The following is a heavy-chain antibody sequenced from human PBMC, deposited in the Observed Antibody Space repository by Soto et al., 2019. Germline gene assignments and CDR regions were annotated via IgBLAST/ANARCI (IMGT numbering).Heavy chain of an antibody. Sequence: QVQLVQSGAEVKKPGSSVKVSCKSSGGTFSSYTISWVRKAPGQGLDWMGRIIPILGIANYAQKFQGRDTINADKSPSTAYMALSGLRSEDTAVYYCASNSIVATTKFDYWGQGTLVTVSS. D-gene: IGHD5-12*01. CDR2: IIPILGIA. V-gene: IGHV1-69*02. J-gene: IGHJ4*02. CDR1: GGTFSSYT. CDR3: ASNSIVATTKFDY.